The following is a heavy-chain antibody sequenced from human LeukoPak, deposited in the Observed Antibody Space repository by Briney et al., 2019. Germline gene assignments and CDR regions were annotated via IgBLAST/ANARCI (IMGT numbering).Heavy chain of an antibody. D-gene: IGHD3-10*01. J-gene: IGHJ6*03. CDR2: ISTSSTYI. Sequence: GGSLRLSCAASGFTFSSYAMSWVRQAPGKGLEWVSSISTSSTYIYYADSVKGRFTISRDNANNSLYLQMNSLRAEDTAVYYCARETYYGSGSSHYYYYMDVWGKGTTVTVSS. CDR3: ARETYYGSGSSHYYYYMDV. V-gene: IGHV3-21*01. CDR1: GFTFSSYA.